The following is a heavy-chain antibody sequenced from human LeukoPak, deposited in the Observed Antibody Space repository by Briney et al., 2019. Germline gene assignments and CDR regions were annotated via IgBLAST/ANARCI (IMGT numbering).Heavy chain of an antibody. J-gene: IGHJ4*02. CDR1: GYTFTGYY. CDR3: ARHLGGSYSVRGVVDY. CDR2: INPNSGGT. Sequence: ASVKVSCKASGYTFTGYYMQWVRQAPGQGLEWMVWINPNSGGTNYAQKFQGRVTMTRDTSISTAYLQWSSLKASDTAMYYCARHLGGSYSVRGVVDYWGRGTLVTVSS. V-gene: IGHV1-2*02. D-gene: IGHD1-26*01.